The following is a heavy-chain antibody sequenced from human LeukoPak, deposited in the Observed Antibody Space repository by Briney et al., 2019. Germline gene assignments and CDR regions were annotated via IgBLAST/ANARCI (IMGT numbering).Heavy chain of an antibody. CDR3: ASSLGYCSGSSCPGAYYYYYMDV. CDR1: GYTFTSYG. CDR2: INTNTGNP. V-gene: IGHV7-4-1*02. D-gene: IGHD2-15*01. J-gene: IGHJ6*03. Sequence: ASVKVSCKASGYTFTSYGISWVRQAPGQGLEWMGWINTNTGNPTYAQGFTGRFVFSLDTSVSTAYLQISSLKAEDTAVYYCASSLGYCSGSSCPGAYYYYYMDVWGKGTTVTVSS.